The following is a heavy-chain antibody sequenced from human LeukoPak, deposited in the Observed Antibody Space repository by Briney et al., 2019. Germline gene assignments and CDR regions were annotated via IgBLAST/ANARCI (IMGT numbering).Heavy chain of an antibody. J-gene: IGHJ4*02. CDR1: DGSISSSSYY. CDR2: IYYSGST. V-gene: IGHV4-39*01. CDR3: ARHPKGTFDY. Sequence: SETLSLTCTVSDGSISSSSYYWGWIRQPPGKGLEWIGSIYYSGSTYYNPSLKSRVTISVDTSKNQFSLKLSSVTAADTAVYYCARHPKGTFDYWGQGTLVTVSS.